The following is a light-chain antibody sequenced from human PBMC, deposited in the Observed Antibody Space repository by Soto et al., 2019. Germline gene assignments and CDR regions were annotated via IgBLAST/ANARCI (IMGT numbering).Light chain of an antibody. J-gene: IGKJ1*01. CDR1: QSISNW. CDR3: QHYNSYSEA. Sequence: DIQTTQSPSTLPASVGDRVTITCRASQSISNWLAWYQQKPGKAPKLLIYKASTLKSGVPSRFSGSGSGTEFTLTISSLQPDDFATYYCQHYNSYSEAFGQGTKVDIK. CDR2: KAS. V-gene: IGKV1-5*03.